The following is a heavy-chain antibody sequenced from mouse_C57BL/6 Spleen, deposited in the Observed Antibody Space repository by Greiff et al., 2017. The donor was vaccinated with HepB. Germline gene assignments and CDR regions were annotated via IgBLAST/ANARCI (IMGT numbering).Heavy chain of an antibody. Sequence: QVQLQQSGAELARPGASVKMSCKASGYTFTSYTMHWVNQRPGQGLEWIGYINPSSGYTKYNQKFKDKATLTADKSSSTAYMQLSSLTSEDSAVYYCARGGDYDGGFAYWGQGTLVTVSA. J-gene: IGHJ3*01. D-gene: IGHD2-4*01. CDR1: GYTFTSYT. CDR3: ARGGDYDGGFAY. CDR2: INPSSGYT. V-gene: IGHV1-4*01.